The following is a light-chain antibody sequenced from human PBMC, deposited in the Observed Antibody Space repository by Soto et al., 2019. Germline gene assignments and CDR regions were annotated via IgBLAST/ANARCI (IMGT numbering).Light chain of an antibody. CDR1: GPNIGRNS. J-gene: IGLJ3*02. CDR3: ATWDDSLSGVE. V-gene: IGLV1-44*01. Sequence: YVLTQPPSTSGTPGQRVTIPCSGSGPNIGRNSVTWYQRLPGAAPKLLVYRNNHRPSGVPERFSGSKSGTSASLAISDLQSEDEADYYCATWDDSLSGVEFGGGTKVTVL. CDR2: RNN.